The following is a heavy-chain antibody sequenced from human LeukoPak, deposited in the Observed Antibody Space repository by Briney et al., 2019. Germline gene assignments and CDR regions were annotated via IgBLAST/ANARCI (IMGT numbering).Heavy chain of an antibody. D-gene: IGHD5-12*01. CDR3: ARDPLVATAFDY. V-gene: IGHV3-48*01. CDR1: GFTFRSCR. Sequence: GGSLRLSCAASGFTFRSCRMKQVRKAPGRPLAGVSYISSSSSTIYYADSVKGRFTISRDNAKNSLYLQMNSLRAEDTAVYYCARDPLVATAFDYWGQGTLVTVSS. J-gene: IGHJ4*02. CDR2: ISSSSSTI.